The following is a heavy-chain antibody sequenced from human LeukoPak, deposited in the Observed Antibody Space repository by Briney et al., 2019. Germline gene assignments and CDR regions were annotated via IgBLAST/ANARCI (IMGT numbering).Heavy chain of an antibody. CDR2: IHYTGST. Sequence: PSETLSLTCSVSGGSTSGSYWSWVRQPPGKGLQWIGYIHYTGSTDYNPSLKSRVTISIDTPKNQVSLRVTSVTAADTAVYFCARTGFGRDYYGMDVRGQGTTVTVSS. D-gene: IGHD3-16*01. J-gene: IGHJ6*02. CDR3: ARTGFGRDYYGMDV. V-gene: IGHV4-59*01. CDR1: GGSTSGSY.